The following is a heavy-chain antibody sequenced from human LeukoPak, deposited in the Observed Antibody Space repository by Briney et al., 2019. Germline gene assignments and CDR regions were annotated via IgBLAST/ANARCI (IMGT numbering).Heavy chain of an antibody. CDR1: GYTFTSYG. D-gene: IGHD6-6*01. J-gene: IGHJ3*02. CDR2: ISAYNGNT. Sequence: ASVKVSCKASGYTFTSYGISWVRQAPGQGLEWMGWISAYNGNTNYAQKLQGRVTMTTDTSTSTAYMELSSLRSEDTAVYYCARVTKDSSSFDAFEIWGQGTMVTVSS. V-gene: IGHV1-18*01. CDR3: ARVTKDSSSFDAFEI.